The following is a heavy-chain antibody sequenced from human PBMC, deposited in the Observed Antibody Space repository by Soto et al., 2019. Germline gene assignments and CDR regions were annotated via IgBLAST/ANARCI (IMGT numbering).Heavy chain of an antibody. CDR3: ARLGLYYDFWSGYSPKNYYGMDV. CDR2: IYYSGST. V-gene: IGHV4-39*01. CDR1: GGSISSSSYY. D-gene: IGHD3-3*01. J-gene: IGHJ6*02. Sequence: SETVSLTCTVSGGSISSSSYYWGWIRQPPGKGLEWIGSIYYSGSTYYNPSLKSRVTISVDTSKNQFSLKLSSVTAADTAVYYCARLGLYYDFWSGYSPKNYYGMDVWGQGTTVTVSS.